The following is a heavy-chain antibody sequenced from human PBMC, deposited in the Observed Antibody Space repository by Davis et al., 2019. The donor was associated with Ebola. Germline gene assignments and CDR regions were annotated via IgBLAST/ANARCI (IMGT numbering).Heavy chain of an antibody. J-gene: IGHJ6*04. Sequence: SVKVSCKASGGTFSSYTISWVRQAPGQGLEWMGRIIPILGIANYAQKFQGRVTITADKSTSTAYMELSSLRSEDTAVYYCERDWAGNDYYYGMDVWGKGTTVTVSS. CDR3: ERDWAGNDYYYGMDV. D-gene: IGHD3-16*01. CDR1: GGTFSSYT. V-gene: IGHV1-69*04. CDR2: IIPILGIA.